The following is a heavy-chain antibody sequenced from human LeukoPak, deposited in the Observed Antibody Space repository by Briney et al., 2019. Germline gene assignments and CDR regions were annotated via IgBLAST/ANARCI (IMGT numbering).Heavy chain of an antibody. J-gene: IGHJ4*02. CDR1: GYTFTSYA. V-gene: IGHV1-3*01. CDR3: ARDWGIAVAGIEYFDY. D-gene: IGHD6-19*01. Sequence: ASVKVSCKASGYTFTSYAMHWVRQAPGQRLEWMGWINAGNGNTKYSQKFQGRVTITRDTSASTAYMELSSLRSEDTAVYYCARDWGIAVAGIEYFDYWGQGTLVTVSS. CDR2: INAGNGNT.